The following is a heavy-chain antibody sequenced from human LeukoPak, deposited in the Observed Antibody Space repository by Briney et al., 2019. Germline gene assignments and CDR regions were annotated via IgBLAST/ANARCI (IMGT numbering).Heavy chain of an antibody. CDR1: GFTVSSNY. D-gene: IGHD6-13*01. Sequence: GRSLRLSCAASGFTVSSNYMSWVRQAPGKGLEWVSVIYSGGSTYYADSVKGRFTISRDNSKNTLYLQMNSLRAEDTAVYYCARDQAAILPYYGMDVWGQGTTVTVSS. J-gene: IGHJ6*02. CDR3: ARDQAAILPYYGMDV. V-gene: IGHV3-66*01. CDR2: IYSGGST.